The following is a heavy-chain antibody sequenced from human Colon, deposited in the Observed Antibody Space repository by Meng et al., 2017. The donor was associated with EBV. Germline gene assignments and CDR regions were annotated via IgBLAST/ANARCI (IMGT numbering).Heavy chain of an antibody. CDR2: INHSGSA. Sequence: VHRQPGGGGRLKPLGTLSITSGCSGWSLSGYYWSWILPFPGRTLEFIGDINHSGSANYNPSLRSRVTISVDTSKNQIFLNLHSVTAADTAVYHCARTFGYCSNNNCPRTLGYWGQGTLVTVSS. J-gene: IGHJ4*02. V-gene: IGHV4-34*02. D-gene: IGHD2-2*03. CDR3: ARTFGYCSNNNCPRTLGY. CDR1: GWSLSGYY.